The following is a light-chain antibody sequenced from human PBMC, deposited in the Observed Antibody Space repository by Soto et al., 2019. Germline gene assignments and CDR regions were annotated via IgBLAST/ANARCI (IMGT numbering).Light chain of an antibody. V-gene: IGKV1-5*03. CDR1: QSFINW. Sequence: DIHLTQSPSTLSASEGDRVTISCRASQSFINWLAWYQQKPGIAPKLLIYEASRLESGVPSRFSGTGSGTEFTLTISSLQPDDFATYYCQQYSHFSTFGQGTKVDIK. CDR2: EAS. J-gene: IGKJ1*01. CDR3: QQYSHFST.